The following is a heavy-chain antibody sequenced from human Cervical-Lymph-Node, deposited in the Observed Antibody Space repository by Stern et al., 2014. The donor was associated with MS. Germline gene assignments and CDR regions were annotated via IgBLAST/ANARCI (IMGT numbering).Heavy chain of an antibody. J-gene: IGHJ4*02. CDR1: GFTFDDYA. D-gene: IGHD3-22*01. CDR2: ISWNSGSM. V-gene: IGHV3-9*01. Sequence: VQLVESGGGLVQPGRSLRLSCTASGFTFDDYAMHWVRQAPGKGLEWVSGISWNSGSMGYADSVKGRFTISRDNAKNSLYLRMDSLRVEDTALYYCVKDRDGGYYDSLLDYWGQGTLVTVSS. CDR3: VKDRDGGYYDSLLDY.